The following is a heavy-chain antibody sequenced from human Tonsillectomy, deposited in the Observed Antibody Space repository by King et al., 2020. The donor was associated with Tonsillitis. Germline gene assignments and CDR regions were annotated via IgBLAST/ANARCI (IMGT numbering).Heavy chain of an antibody. Sequence: LQLQESGSGLVKPSQTLSLTCAVSGGSISGDSYSWSWIRQPPGKGMEWIGYIHHSGRTDYNPSLKSRVTISVDRSKSQFYLKLTSVTAADTAVYFCARLSYGGDHDWYFGLWGRGPLVPVSS. D-gene: IGHD4-23*01. V-gene: IGHV4-30-2*01. CDR2: IHHSGRT. CDR3: ARLSYGGDHDWYFGL. J-gene: IGHJ2*01. CDR1: GGSISGDSYS.